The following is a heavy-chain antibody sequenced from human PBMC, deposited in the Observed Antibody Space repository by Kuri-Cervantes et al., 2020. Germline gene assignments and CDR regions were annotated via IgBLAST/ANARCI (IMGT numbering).Heavy chain of an antibody. CDR3: ARVPPLGLQPNPYFDY. V-gene: IGHV3-21*01. Sequence: GGSLRLSCAASGFTFDDYDMHWVRQAPGKGLERVSSISSSSSYIYYADSVKGRFTISRDNAKNSLYLQMNSLRAEDTAVYYCARVPPLGLQPNPYFDYWGQGTLVTVSS. CDR1: GFTFDDYD. J-gene: IGHJ4*02. CDR2: ISSSSSYI. D-gene: IGHD4-11*01.